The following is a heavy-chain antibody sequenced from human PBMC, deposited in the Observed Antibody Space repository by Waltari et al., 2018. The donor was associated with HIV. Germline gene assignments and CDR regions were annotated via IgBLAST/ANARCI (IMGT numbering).Heavy chain of an antibody. CDR2: IAWDDEK. V-gene: IGHV2-70*15. Sequence: QVTLRESGPALVKPTQTLTLTCTFSGFSLSTSGVCVSWIRQPPGKALEWRARIAWDDEKYYNTTLQTRLTNSNDTSKNQVVLTMTNMDPVDTATYYCARMGGLKMGIAAARYYFHYWGQGTLVTVSS. CDR3: ARMGGLKMGIAAARYYFHY. D-gene: IGHD6-13*01. CDR1: GFSLSTSGVC. J-gene: IGHJ4*02.